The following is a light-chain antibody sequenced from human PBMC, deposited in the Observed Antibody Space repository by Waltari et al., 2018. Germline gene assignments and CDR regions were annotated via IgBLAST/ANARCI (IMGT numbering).Light chain of an antibody. CDR3: TSYITTRGDWV. J-gene: IGLJ3*02. CDR2: EVS. CDR1: SSDVGGYNL. V-gene: IGLV2-14*01. Sequence: QSALTQPASVSGSPGQSITISCTGTSSDVGGYNLVSWHQPHPGQPPKLIIYEVSNRPSGVSNRFSGSKSGNTASLTISGLQAEDEADYYCTSYITTRGDWVFGGGTKLTVL.